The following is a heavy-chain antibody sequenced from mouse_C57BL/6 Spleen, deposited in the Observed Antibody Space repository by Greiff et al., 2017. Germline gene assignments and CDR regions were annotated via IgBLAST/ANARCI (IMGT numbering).Heavy chain of an antibody. Sequence: VQLVESGPELVKPGASVKISCKASGYAFSSSWMNWVKQRPGKGLEWIGRISPGDGDTNYNGKFKGKATLTADKSSSTAYMQLSSRTSEDSAVYFCARSGPYYCDYGGQGTTLTVAS. CDR1: GYAFSSSW. CDR2: ISPGDGDT. V-gene: IGHV1-82*01. D-gene: IGHD3-1*01. J-gene: IGHJ2*01. CDR3: ARSGPYYCDY.